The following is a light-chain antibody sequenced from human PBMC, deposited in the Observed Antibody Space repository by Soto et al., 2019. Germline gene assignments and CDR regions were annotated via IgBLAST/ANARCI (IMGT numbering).Light chain of an antibody. J-gene: IGKJ4*01. CDR3: PHCYSTPHA. V-gene: IGKV1-39*01. Sequence: DIQMTQSPSSLSASVGDRVTITCRASQSISTYLHWYQQNPGKAPNLLIYAASTLQSGVPSRFSGSGSGTDFTLTISSLQPEEFATYFCPHCYSTPHAIGGGTKVDIK. CDR1: QSISTY. CDR2: AAS.